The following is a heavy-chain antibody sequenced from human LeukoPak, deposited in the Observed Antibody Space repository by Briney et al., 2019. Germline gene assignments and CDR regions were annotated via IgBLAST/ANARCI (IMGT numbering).Heavy chain of an antibody. CDR2: ISSSGSTI. CDR3: ARANAGNWNYWGGYYYYYGMDV. D-gene: IGHD1-7*01. CDR1: GFTFSDYY. V-gene: IGHV3-11*04. Sequence: GGSLRLSCAASGFTFSDYYMSWIRQAPGKGLEWVSYISSSGSTIYYADSVKGRFTISRDNAKNSLYLQMNSLRAEDTAVYYCARANAGNWNYWGGYYYYYGMDVWGQGTTVTVSS. J-gene: IGHJ6*02.